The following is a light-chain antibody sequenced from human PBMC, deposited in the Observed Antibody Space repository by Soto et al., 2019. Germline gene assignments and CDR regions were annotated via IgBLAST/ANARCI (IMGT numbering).Light chain of an antibody. J-gene: IGLJ1*01. CDR2: LND. CDR3: AAWDDSLNAL. CDR1: FSNIGDNA. V-gene: IGLV1-44*01. Sequence: QSVLTQPPSLSATPGQRVNISCSGSFSNIGDNAVNWYQQLPGAAPKLLIYLNDQRPSGVPDRFSGSKSGTSAFLAISGLQSEDEADYYWAAWDDSLNALFGTGTKVTVL.